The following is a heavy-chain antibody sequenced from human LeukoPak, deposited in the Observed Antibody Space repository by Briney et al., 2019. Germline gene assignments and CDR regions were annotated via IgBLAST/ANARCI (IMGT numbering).Heavy chain of an antibody. V-gene: IGHV3-53*01. CDR1: GFTVSDNY. D-gene: IGHD2/OR15-2a*01. Sequence: GGSLRLSCAASGFTVSDNYMTWVRQAPGKGLEWVSSIYGGSAYYADSVKGRFTMSRDNSKNTVYLQMNSLRAEDTAVYYCARDFEGVHRTTNSYTYYYYMDVWGKGTTVIVSS. CDR3: ARDFEGVHRTTNSYTYYYYMDV. J-gene: IGHJ6*03. CDR2: IYGGSA.